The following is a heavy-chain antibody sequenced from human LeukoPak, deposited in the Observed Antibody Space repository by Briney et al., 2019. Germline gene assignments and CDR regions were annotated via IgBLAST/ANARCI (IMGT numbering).Heavy chain of an antibody. D-gene: IGHD1-26*01. V-gene: IGHV1-3*01. CDR2: INAGNGNT. Sequence: ASVKVSCKASGYTFTNYAMHWVRQAPGQRLEWMGWINAGNGNTKYSQKFQGRVTFTRDTSASTAYMELSSLRSEDTAVYYCAGELTGGWFDPWGQGTLVTVSS. CDR1: GYTFTNYA. J-gene: IGHJ5*02. CDR3: AGELTGGWFDP.